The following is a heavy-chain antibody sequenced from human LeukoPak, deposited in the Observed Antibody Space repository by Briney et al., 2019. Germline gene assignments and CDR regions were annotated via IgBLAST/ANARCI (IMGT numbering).Heavy chain of an antibody. Sequence: GASVKVSCKASGYTFTGYYMHWVRQAPGHGLEWMGRINPNSGGTNYAQKFQGRVTMTRDTSISTAYMELSGLRSDDTAVYYCARAFSYYDSSGYSDPIDYWGQGTLVTVSS. D-gene: IGHD3-22*01. V-gene: IGHV1-2*06. CDR1: GYTFTGYY. J-gene: IGHJ4*02. CDR3: ARAFSYYDSSGYSDPIDY. CDR2: INPNSGGT.